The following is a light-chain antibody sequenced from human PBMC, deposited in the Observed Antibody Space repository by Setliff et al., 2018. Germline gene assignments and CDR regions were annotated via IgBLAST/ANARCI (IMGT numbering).Light chain of an antibody. CDR3: LSYTSKTTHAL. V-gene: IGLV2-14*01. CDR2: EVT. Sequence: ALTQPAAVSGSPGQSIAISCAGTSSDVGGYNYVSWYQQHPGKAPKLMIYEVTKRPSGVSDRFSGSKSGNTASLTISGLQAEDEADYYCLSYTSKTTHALFGGGTKVTVL. J-gene: IGLJ2*01. CDR1: SSDVGGYNY.